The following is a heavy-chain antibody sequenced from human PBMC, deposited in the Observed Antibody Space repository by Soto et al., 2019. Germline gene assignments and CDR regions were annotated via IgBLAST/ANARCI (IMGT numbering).Heavy chain of an antibody. CDR3: ARVGRQPLLYGQFDY. D-gene: IGHD2-2*02. V-gene: IGHV4-31*03. CDR2: IYYSGST. Sequence: SETLSLTCTVSGGSISSGGYYWSWIRQHPGKGLEWIGYIYYSGSTYYNPSLKSRVTISVDTSKNQFSLKLSSVTAADTAVYYCARVGRQPLLYGQFDYWGQGTLVTVSS. CDR1: GGSISSGGYY. J-gene: IGHJ4*02.